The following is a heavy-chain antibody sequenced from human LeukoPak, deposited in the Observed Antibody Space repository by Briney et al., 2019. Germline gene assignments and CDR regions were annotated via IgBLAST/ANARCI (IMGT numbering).Heavy chain of an antibody. CDR2: INHSGST. Sequence: PSETLSLTCAVYGGSFSGYYWSWIRQPPGKGLEWIGEINHSGSTNYNPSLKSRVTISVDTSKNQFPLKLSSVTAADTAVYYCARLGIMITFGGVIVDYYYGMDVWGQGTTVTVSS. V-gene: IGHV4-34*01. CDR1: GGSFSGYY. D-gene: IGHD3-16*02. J-gene: IGHJ6*02. CDR3: ARLGIMITFGGVIVDYYYGMDV.